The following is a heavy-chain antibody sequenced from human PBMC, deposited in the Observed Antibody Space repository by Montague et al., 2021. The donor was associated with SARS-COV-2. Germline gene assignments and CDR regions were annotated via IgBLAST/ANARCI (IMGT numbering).Heavy chain of an antibody. V-gene: IGHV4-59*01. CDR1: GGSISNYY. CDR3: ARGGGYYNYGLDV. J-gene: IGHJ6*02. CDR2: INYSGST. D-gene: IGHD3-22*01. Sequence: SETLSLTCTVSGGSISNYYWSWIRQPPGRGLVWIGDINYSGSTDYNPSLKSRVAISLDTSKNQFSLKVTSVTAADTAVYYCARGGGYYNYGLDVWGPGTTVTASS.